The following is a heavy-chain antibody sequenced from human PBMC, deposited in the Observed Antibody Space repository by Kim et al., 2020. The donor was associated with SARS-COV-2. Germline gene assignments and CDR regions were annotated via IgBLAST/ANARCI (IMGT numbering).Heavy chain of an antibody. CDR3: TTDLSDSGFDY. V-gene: IGHV3-15*01. CDR2: T. Sequence: TDYAAPVKGRFTISRDDSKNTLYLQMNSLKTEDTAVYYCTTDLSDSGFDYWGQGTLVTVSS. D-gene: IGHD1-26*01. J-gene: IGHJ4*02.